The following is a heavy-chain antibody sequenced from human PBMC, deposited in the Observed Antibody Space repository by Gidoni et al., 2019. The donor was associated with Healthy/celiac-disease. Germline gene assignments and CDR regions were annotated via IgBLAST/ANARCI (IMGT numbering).Heavy chain of an antibody. D-gene: IGHD3-22*01. CDR1: GFTFDDYA. Sequence: EVQLVESGGGLVQPGRSLRLSCAASGFTFDDYAMHWVRQAPGKGLEWVSGISWNSGSIGYADSVKGRVTISRDNAKNSLYLQMNSLRAEDTALYYCAKGPYYYDSSGYYWGDYWGQGTLVTVSS. V-gene: IGHV3-9*01. J-gene: IGHJ4*02. CDR2: ISWNSGSI. CDR3: AKGPYYYDSSGYYWGDY.